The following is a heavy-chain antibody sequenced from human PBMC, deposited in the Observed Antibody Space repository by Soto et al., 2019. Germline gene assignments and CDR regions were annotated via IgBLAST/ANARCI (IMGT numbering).Heavy chain of an antibody. V-gene: IGHV1-69*06. J-gene: IGHJ3*02. CDR1: GGTFSSYA. CDR3: ARDWQVTMVRGVITPGLYAFDI. D-gene: IGHD3-10*01. Sequence: SVKVSCKASGGTFSSYAISWVRQAPGQGLEWMGGIIPIFGTANYAQKFQGRVTITADKSTSTAYMELSSLRSEDTAVYYCARDWQVTMVRGVITPGLYAFDIWGQGTMVTVSS. CDR2: IIPIFGTA.